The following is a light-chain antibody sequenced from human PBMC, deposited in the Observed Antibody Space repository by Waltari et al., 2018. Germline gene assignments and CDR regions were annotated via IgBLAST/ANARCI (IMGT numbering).Light chain of an antibody. J-gene: IGLJ2*01. Sequence: QSALTQPASVSGSPGQSITIPCTGTSNDVGFFALVSWYQQHPGKAPKLLIYQVTKRPSEISYRFSGSKSGSTASLTISGLQSEDEADYYCSSYAGDNRLIFGGGTKVTVL. CDR2: QVT. V-gene: IGLV2-23*02. CDR3: SSYAGDNRLI. CDR1: SNDVGFFAL.